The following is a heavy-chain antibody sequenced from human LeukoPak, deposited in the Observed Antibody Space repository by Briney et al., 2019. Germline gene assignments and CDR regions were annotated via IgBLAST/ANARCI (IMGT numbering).Heavy chain of an antibody. CDR1: GGTFSSYA. Sequence: SVKVSCKASGGTFSSYAISGVRQAPGQGLEWMGGIIPIFGTANYAQKFQGRVTITADKSTSTAYMELSSLRSEDTAVYYCSSWYGQNWFDPWGQGTLVTVSS. D-gene: IGHD6-13*01. J-gene: IGHJ5*02. V-gene: IGHV1-69*06. CDR2: IIPIFGTA. CDR3: SSWYGQNWFDP.